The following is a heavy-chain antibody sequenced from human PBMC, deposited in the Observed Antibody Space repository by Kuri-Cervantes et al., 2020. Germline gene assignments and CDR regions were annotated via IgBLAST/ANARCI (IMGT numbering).Heavy chain of an antibody. Sequence: GGSLRLSCVVSGFTFSSYAMSWVRRAPGKGLEWVSAISGSGGSTYYADSVKGRFTISRDNSKNTLYLQMNSLRAEDTAVYYCASSGSYYPFDYWGQGTLVTVSS. CDR2: ISGSGGST. J-gene: IGHJ4*02. CDR1: GFTFSSYA. CDR3: ASSGSYYPFDY. D-gene: IGHD1-26*01. V-gene: IGHV3-23*01.